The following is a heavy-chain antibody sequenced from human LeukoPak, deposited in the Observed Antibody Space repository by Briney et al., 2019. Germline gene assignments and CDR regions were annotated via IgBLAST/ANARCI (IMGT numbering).Heavy chain of an antibody. CDR3: ARQSTHCSGGSCYSGAFDI. Sequence: GESLHISCKGSGYSFTSYWSGWVRQMPGKGLKWMGVIYPGDSDTRYSPSFQGQVTISADKPISTAYLQWSSLKASDTAMYYCARQSTHCSGGSCYSGAFDIWGQGTMVTVSS. J-gene: IGHJ3*02. V-gene: IGHV5-51*01. CDR2: IYPGDSDT. D-gene: IGHD2-15*01. CDR1: GYSFTSYW.